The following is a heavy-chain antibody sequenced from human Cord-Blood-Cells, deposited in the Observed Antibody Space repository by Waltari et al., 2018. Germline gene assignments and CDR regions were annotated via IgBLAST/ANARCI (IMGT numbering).Heavy chain of an antibody. V-gene: IGHV4-34*01. Sequence: QVQLQQWGAGLLKPSETLSLTCAVYGGSFSGYYWSWIRQPRGKGLEWIGEINHSGSTNYNPSLKSRVTISVDTSKNQFSLKLSSVTAADTAVYYCARGGQWLALVGYYFDYWGQGTLVTVSS. CDR3: ARGGQWLALVGYYFDY. CDR2: INHSGST. CDR1: GGSFSGYY. D-gene: IGHD6-19*01. J-gene: IGHJ4*02.